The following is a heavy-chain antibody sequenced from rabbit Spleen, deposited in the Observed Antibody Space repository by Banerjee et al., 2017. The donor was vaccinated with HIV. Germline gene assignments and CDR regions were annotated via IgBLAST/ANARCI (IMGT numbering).Heavy chain of an antibody. Sequence: QEQLVESGGGLVQPEGSLTLTCKASGFDFSSYYYMCWVRQAPGKGPEWIGCIYTGSGSTYYASWAKGRFTISKTSSTTVTLQMTSLTAADTATYFCARGLNNAYSYGMDLWGPGTLVTVS. J-gene: IGHJ6*01. CDR1: GFDFSSYYY. D-gene: IGHD6-1*01. V-gene: IGHV1S45*01. CDR3: ARGLNNAYSYGMDL. CDR2: IYTGSGST.